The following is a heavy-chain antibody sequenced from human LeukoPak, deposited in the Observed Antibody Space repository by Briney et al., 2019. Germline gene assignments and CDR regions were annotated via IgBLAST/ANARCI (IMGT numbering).Heavy chain of an antibody. CDR3: TGPPD. V-gene: IGHV3-15*01. CDR1: GLSVSDAW. J-gene: IGHJ4*02. Sequence: PGGSLRLSCAASGLSVSDAWMSWVRQAPGKGLEWVGRIKSKTASGTTDYVASVKGRFTISRDDSKNTLYLQMNSLSTEDTAVYYCTGPPDWGQGTLVTVSS. CDR2: IKSKTASGTT.